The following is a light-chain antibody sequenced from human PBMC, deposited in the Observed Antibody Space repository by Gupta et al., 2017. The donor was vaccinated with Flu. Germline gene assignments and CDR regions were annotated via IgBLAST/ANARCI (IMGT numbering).Light chain of an antibody. J-gene: IGLJ3*02. CDR1: GYQG. V-gene: IGLV10-54*04. CDR2: RNN. Sequence: GYQGAAWLQQHQGHPPKLLSYRNNDRPSGISERFSASRSGNTASLTIIGVQPEDEADYYCSAWYGSLSVWVFGVGTKLTVL. CDR3: SAWYGSLSVWV.